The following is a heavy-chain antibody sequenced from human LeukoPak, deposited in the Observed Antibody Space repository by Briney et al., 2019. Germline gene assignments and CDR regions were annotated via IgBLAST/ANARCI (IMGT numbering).Heavy chain of an antibody. Sequence: GGSLRLSCAASGFTFSSYWMSWVRQAPGKGLEWVANIKQDGSEKYYVDSVKGRFTISRDNAKNSLYLQMNSLRAEDTAVYYCARLLGYCSSTSCYTDDAFDIWGQGTMVTVSS. CDR2: IKQDGSEK. J-gene: IGHJ3*02. CDR1: GFTFSSYW. D-gene: IGHD2-2*02. CDR3: ARLLGYCSSTSCYTDDAFDI. V-gene: IGHV3-7*01.